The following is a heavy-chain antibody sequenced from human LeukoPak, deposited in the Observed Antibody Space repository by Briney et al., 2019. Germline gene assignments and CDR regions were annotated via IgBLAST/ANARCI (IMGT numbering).Heavy chain of an antibody. J-gene: IGHJ5*02. Sequence: GGSLRLSCAASGFTFSSYSMNWVRQAPGKGMEWVSSTSSSSSYKYYADSLKGRFTISRDNAKNSLYLQMNSLRAEDTAVYYCARDRGVRGGAVNWFDPWGQGTLVTVSS. D-gene: IGHD3-10*01. CDR3: ARDRGVRGGAVNWFDP. V-gene: IGHV3-21*01. CDR1: GFTFSSYS. CDR2: TSSSSSYK.